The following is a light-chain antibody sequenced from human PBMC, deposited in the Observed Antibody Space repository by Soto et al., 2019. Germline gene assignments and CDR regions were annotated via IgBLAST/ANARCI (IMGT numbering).Light chain of an antibody. V-gene: IGLV1-44*01. CDR3: ASWDDSLNGPV. J-gene: IGLJ1*01. Sequence: QSVLTQPASASGTPGQGVTISCSGSSSNVGGNPVNWYQHVPTTAPKLLIYTNTQRPSGVPDRFSGSKSGTSASLAISGLQSEDEADYYCASWDDSLNGPVFGTGTKVTVL. CDR2: TNT. CDR1: SSNVGGNP.